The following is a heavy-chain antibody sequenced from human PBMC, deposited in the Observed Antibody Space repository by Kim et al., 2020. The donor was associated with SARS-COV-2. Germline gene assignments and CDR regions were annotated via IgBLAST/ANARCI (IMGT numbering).Heavy chain of an antibody. CDR3: ARWTSTSNY. D-gene: IGHD2-2*01. CDR2: IKQDGTDK. V-gene: IGHV3-7*01. J-gene: IGHJ4*02. Sequence: GGSLRLSCAASGFSLGDYWMNWVRQAPGKGLEWVANIKQDGTDKHYVDSVKGRFTISRDNAKNSLYLQMNSLRAEDTAVYYCARWTSTSNYWGPGTLVTV. CDR1: GFSLGDYW.